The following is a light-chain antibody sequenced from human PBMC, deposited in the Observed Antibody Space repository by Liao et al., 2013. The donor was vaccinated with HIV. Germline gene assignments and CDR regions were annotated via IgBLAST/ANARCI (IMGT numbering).Light chain of an antibody. CDR1: ALPKQQ. Sequence: SYELTQPPSMSVSPGQTARITCSGDALPKQQVYWYQQKPGQAPVLMIFKGTERPSGIPERFSGSTSGTRVTLTISGVQAGDEADYFCQAWDSTTVVFGGGTNLTVL. CDR3: QAWDSTTVV. CDR2: KGT. V-gene: IGLV3-25*03. J-gene: IGLJ2*01.